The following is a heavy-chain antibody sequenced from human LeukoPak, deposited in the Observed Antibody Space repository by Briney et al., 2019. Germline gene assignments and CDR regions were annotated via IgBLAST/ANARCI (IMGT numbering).Heavy chain of an antibody. Sequence: PGGSLRLSCAASGFTFSSYTMNWVRQAPGKGLEWVSSISSSSSYIYYADSVKGRFTISRDNAKNSLYLQMNSLRAEDTAVYYCARESVTMVRGVIDYWGQGTLVTVSS. V-gene: IGHV3-21*01. D-gene: IGHD3-10*01. CDR3: ARESVTMVRGVIDY. CDR2: ISSSSSYI. CDR1: GFTFSSYT. J-gene: IGHJ4*02.